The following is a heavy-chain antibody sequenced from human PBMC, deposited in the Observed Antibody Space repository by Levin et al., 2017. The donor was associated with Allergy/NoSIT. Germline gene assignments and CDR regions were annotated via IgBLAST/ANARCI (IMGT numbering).Heavy chain of an antibody. CDR1: GFTFSSYS. CDR2: ISSSSSYI. V-gene: IGHV3-21*01. D-gene: IGHD3-3*01. J-gene: IGHJ5*02. Sequence: GGSLRLSCAASGFTFSSYSMNCVRQAPGKGLEWVSSISSSSSYIYYADSVKGRFTISRDNAKNSLYLQMNSLRAEDTAVYYCARDLTSPLRSQDNWFDPWGQGTLVTVSS. CDR3: ARDLTSPLRSQDNWFDP.